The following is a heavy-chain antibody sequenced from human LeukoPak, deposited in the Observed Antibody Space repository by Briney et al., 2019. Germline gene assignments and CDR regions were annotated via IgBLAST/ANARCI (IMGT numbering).Heavy chain of an antibody. D-gene: IGHD1-14*01. V-gene: IGHV1-2*02. CDR3: ASQMGTGDQESYFDY. CDR1: GYTFTGYY. J-gene: IGHJ4*02. Sequence: ASAKVSCKASGYTFTGYYMHWVRQAPGQGLEWMGWINPNSGGTNYAQKFQGRVTMTRDTSISTAYMELSRLRSDDTAVYYCASQMGTGDQESYFDYWGQGTLVTVSS. CDR2: INPNSGGT.